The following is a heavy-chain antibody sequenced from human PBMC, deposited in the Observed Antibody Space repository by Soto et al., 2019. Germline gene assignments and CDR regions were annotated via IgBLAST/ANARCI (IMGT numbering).Heavy chain of an antibody. CDR2: INPSGGST. J-gene: IGHJ6*03. D-gene: IGHD2-21*02. CDR1: GYTFTSYY. V-gene: IGHV1-46*03. CDR3: ARSDGGDPDYYYYYMDV. Sequence: QVQLVQSGAEVKKPGASVKVSCKASGYTFTSYYMHWVRQAPGQGLEWLGIINPSGGSTSYAQKFQGRVTMTRDTSTSTVYMELSSLRSEDTAVYYCARSDGGDPDYYYYYMDVWGKGTTVTV.